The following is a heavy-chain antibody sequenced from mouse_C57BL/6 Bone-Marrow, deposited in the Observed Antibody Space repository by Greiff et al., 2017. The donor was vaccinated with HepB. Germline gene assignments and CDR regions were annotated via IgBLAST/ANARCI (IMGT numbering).Heavy chain of an antibody. CDR1: GFTFRDYG. J-gene: IGHJ3*01. CDR3: LLGFAY. V-gene: IGHV5-17*01. Sequence: EVHLVESGGGLVKPGGSLKLSCAASGFTFRDYGMHWVRQAPEKGLEWVAYISSGSSTIYYADTVKGRFAISRDNAKNTLFLQMTSLRSEDTAMYYSLLGFAYWGQGTLVTVSA. CDR2: ISSGSSTI. D-gene: IGHD3-1*01.